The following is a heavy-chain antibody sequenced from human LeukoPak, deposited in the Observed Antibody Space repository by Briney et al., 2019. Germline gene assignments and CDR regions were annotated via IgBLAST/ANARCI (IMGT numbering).Heavy chain of an antibody. CDR1: GFTFSSYG. D-gene: IGHD2-21*02. CDR3: AKLTAANDDVDY. V-gene: IGHV3-30*18. CDR2: ISYDGSNK. J-gene: IGHJ4*02. Sequence: GRSLRLSCAASGFTFSSYGMHWVRQAPGKGLEWVAVISYDGSNKYYADSVKGRFTISRDNSKNTLYLQMNSLRAEDTAVYYCAKLTAANDDVDYWGQGTLVTVSS.